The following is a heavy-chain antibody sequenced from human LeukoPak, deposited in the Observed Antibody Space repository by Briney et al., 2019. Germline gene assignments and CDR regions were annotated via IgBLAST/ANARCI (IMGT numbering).Heavy chain of an antibody. CDR2: ISAYNGNT. Sequence: ASVKVSCKASGYTFTSYGISWVRQAPGQGLEWMGWISAYNGNTNYAQKLQGRVTMTTDTSTSTAYMELRSLRSDDTGVYFCARGISGYEHFDSWGQGTLVTVSS. J-gene: IGHJ4*02. CDR1: GYTFTSYG. V-gene: IGHV1-18*01. CDR3: ARGISGYEHFDS. D-gene: IGHD5-12*01.